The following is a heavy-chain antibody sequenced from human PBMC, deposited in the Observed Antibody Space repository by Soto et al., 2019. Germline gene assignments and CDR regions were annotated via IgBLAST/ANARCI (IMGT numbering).Heavy chain of an antibody. J-gene: IGHJ4*02. CDR1: GFTFSGYN. CDR3: AKPRGYYDSSGYPTPDY. V-gene: IGHV3-48*01. Sequence: EVQLVESGGGLVQPGGSLRLSCAASGFTFSGYNMNWVRQAPGKGLEWVSYISSSSGTIYYEDSVKGRFTISRDNAKNSLYLQMNSLRAEDTAVYYCAKPRGYYDSSGYPTPDYWGQGTLVTVSS. D-gene: IGHD3-22*01. CDR2: ISSSSGTI.